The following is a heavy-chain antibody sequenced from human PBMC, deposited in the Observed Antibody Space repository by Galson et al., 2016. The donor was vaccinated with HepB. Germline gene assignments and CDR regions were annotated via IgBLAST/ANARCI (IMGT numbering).Heavy chain of an antibody. J-gene: IGHJ6*02. V-gene: IGHV3-9*01. CDR2: ISWNSGSI. CDR3: TKDTRPRMAPRSDSICGMDV. D-gene: IGHD4-11*01. Sequence: SLRLSCAASGFTLGDYAMHWVRQAPGKGLEWVSGISWNSGSIDYADSVKGRFTISRDNAKNSLYLQMNSLRTEDTALYYCTKDTRPRMAPRSDSICGMDVWGQGTTVTVSS. CDR1: GFTLGDYA.